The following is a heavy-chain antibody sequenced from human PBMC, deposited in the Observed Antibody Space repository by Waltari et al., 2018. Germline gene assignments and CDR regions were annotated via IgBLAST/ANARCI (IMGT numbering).Heavy chain of an antibody. V-gene: IGHV5-51*01. CDR1: GYIFTNYW. CDR2: ICPSDSDT. D-gene: IGHD6-6*01. Sequence: EVQLVQSGAEVKKPGESLKISCKGSGYIFTNYWIGWVRQMPGKGLEWLGIICPSDSDTRDNPSVQGHVTISADKSINTAYLQWRSRKASDTAMYYCARHGSIGARQNWFDPWGQGTVVTVSS. CDR3: ARHGSIGARQNWFDP. J-gene: IGHJ5*02.